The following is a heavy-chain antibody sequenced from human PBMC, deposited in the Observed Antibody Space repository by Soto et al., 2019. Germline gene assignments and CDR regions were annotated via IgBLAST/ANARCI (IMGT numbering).Heavy chain of an antibody. CDR1: GFSFSSYS. D-gene: IGHD5-12*01. V-gene: IGHV3-21*01. J-gene: IGHJ6*02. CDR2: ISSISSYI. CDR3: ARVATLAYNYCSMHI. Sequence: GSLRLFCAPSGFSFSSYSMNLVRQAQEKALEWVSSISSISSYIYYADSVKGRFTISRDNAKNALYLQMNSLRAEDTAVYYWARVATLAYNYCSMHIWSQGTTITVSS.